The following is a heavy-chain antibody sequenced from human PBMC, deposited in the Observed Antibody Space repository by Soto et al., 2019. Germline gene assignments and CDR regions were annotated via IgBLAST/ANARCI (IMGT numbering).Heavy chain of an antibody. Sequence: QITLKESGPTLVKPTQTLTLTCTFSGFSLSTSGVGVGWIRQPPGKALEWLALIYWDDDKRYSPSLKSRLTIPKDTSKNQVVLTMTNMDPVDTATYYCAHSNAYYYGSGSAADDAFDIWGQGTMVTVSS. CDR3: AHSNAYYYGSGSAADDAFDI. J-gene: IGHJ3*02. CDR2: IYWDDDK. V-gene: IGHV2-5*02. CDR1: GFSLSTSGVG. D-gene: IGHD3-10*01.